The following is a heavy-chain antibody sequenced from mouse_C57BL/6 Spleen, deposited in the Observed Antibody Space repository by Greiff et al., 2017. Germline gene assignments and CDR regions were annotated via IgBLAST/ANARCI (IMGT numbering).Heavy chain of an antibody. CDR3: ARGIYDYDASMDY. D-gene: IGHD2-4*01. J-gene: IGHJ4*01. CDR1: GYTFTSYW. V-gene: IGHV1-72*01. Sequence: QVQLQQSGAELVKPGASVKLSCKASGYTFTSYWMHWVKQRPGRGLEWIGRIDPNSGGTKSNEKFTSKATLTVDKPSSTAYMQLNSLTSEDSAGYYCARGIYDYDASMDYRGQGASGTVSS. CDR2: IDPNSGGT.